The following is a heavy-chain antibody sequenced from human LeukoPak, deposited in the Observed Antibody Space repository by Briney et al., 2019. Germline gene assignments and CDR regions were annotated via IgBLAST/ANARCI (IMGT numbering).Heavy chain of an antibody. CDR3: AKEGYSRGYYSYYYMDV. CDR2: ISGSGGST. Sequence: GGSLRLSCAASGFTFSSYAMSWVRQAPGKGLEWVSAISGSGGSTYYADSRKGRFTISRDNSKNTLHLQMNSLRAEDTAVYYCAKEGYSRGYYSYYYMDVWGKGTTATVSS. J-gene: IGHJ6*03. CDR1: GFTFSSYA. D-gene: IGHD6-13*01. V-gene: IGHV3-23*01.